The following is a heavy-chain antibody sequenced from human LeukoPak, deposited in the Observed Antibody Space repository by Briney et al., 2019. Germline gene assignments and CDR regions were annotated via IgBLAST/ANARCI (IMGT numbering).Heavy chain of an antibody. J-gene: IGHJ3*02. Sequence: GGSLRLSCAASGFTFSSYEMNWVRQAPGKGLEWVSLLYSGGSTYYADSVKGRFTISRDNSKNTLYLQMNSLRPEDTAVYYCASRDDFWSGYYFDIWGQGTMVTVSS. D-gene: IGHD3-3*01. CDR1: GFTFSSYE. CDR2: LYSGGST. V-gene: IGHV3-66*02. CDR3: ASRDDFWSGYYFDI.